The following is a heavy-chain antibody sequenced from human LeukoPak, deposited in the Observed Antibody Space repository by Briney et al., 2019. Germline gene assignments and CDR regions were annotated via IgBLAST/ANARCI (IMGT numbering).Heavy chain of an antibody. V-gene: IGHV3-23*01. J-gene: IGHJ4*02. D-gene: IGHD3-22*01. CDR3: AKDPRRYYDSSGYYYFDY. Sequence: GGSLRLSCAASGFTFSSYAMSWVRQAPGKGLEWVSAISGRGGSTYYADSVKGRFTISRDNSKNTLYLQMNSLRAEDTAVYYCAKDPRRYYDSSGYYYFDYWGQGTLVTVSS. CDR1: GFTFSSYA. CDR2: ISGRGGST.